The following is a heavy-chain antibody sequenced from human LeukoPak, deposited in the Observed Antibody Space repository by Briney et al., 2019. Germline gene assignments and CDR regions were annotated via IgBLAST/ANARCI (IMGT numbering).Heavy chain of an antibody. CDR1: GGTFSNFA. V-gene: IGHV1-69*05. D-gene: IGHD3-10*01. Sequence: SVKVSCKASGGTFSNFAISWVRQAPGQGLEWMGGIIPIFGTANYAQKFQGRVTIITGESTSTAYMELSSLISEGTAVYYCARGPLFYGSGVTYFDDWGQGTLVTVSS. CDR3: ARGPLFYGSGVTYFDD. J-gene: IGHJ4*02. CDR2: IIPIFGTA.